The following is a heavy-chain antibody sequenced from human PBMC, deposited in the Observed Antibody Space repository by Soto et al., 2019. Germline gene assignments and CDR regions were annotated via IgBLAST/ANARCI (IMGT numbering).Heavy chain of an antibody. CDR3: ATYYGDYGPASGY. Sequence: QVQLQESGPGLVKPSQTLSLSCTVSGGSISSGGYYWSWIRQHPGKGLEWIGYIYHSGSTFYNPSLKSRVTISVDTSKNQFSLKLSSVTVADTAVYYCATYYGDYGPASGYWGQGTLVTVSS. J-gene: IGHJ4*02. CDR1: GGSISSGGYY. V-gene: IGHV4-31*02. CDR2: IYHSGST. D-gene: IGHD4-17*01.